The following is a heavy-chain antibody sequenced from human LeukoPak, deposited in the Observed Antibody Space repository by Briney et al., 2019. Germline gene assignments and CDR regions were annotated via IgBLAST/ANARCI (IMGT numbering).Heavy chain of an antibody. CDR1: GGSISSYY. CDR3: ARRGTYLQWFDP. Sequence: SETLSLTCTGSGGSISSYYWSWIRQPPGKGLEWIGYIYYSGSTNYNPSLKSRVTISVDTSKNQFSLKLSSVTAADTAVYYCARRGTYLQWFDPWGQGTLVTVSS. J-gene: IGHJ5*02. V-gene: IGHV4-59*08. CDR2: IYYSGST.